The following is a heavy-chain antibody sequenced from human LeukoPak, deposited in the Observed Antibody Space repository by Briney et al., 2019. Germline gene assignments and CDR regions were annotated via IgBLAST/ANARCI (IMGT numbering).Heavy chain of an antibody. J-gene: IGHJ6*02. CDR1: GFTVSSNY. Sequence: GGSLRLSCAASGFTVSSNYMSWVRQAPGKGLEWVSVIYSGGSTYYADSMKGRFTISRDNSKNTLYLQMNSLRAEDTAVYYCARDEDYNYGMDVWGQGTTVTVSS. V-gene: IGHV3-66*01. CDR3: ARDEDYNYGMDV. CDR2: IYSGGST.